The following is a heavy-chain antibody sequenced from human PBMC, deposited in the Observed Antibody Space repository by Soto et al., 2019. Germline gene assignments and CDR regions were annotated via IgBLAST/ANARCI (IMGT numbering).Heavy chain of an antibody. V-gene: IGHV4-59*01. D-gene: IGHD2-15*01. J-gene: IGHJ5*02. CDR1: GGSISSYY. CDR3: ARDDRGGYCSGGSCKGWFAP. CDR2: IYYSGST. Sequence: QVQLQESGPGLVKPSETLSLTCTVSGGSISSYYWSWIRQPPGKGLEWIGYIYYSGSTNYNPSLKSRVTISVDPSKNQFSLKLSSVTAADTAVYYCARDDRGGYCSGGSCKGWFAPWGQGTLVTVSS.